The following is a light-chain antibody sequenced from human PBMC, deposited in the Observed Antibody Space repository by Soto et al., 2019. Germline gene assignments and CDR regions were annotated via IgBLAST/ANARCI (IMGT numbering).Light chain of an antibody. V-gene: IGKV3-15*01. CDR2: HAS. CDR1: QSVSNN. CDR3: QQYNQWPLT. J-gene: IGKJ4*01. Sequence: EIVMTQSPATLSVSPGERAILSCRASQSVSNNLAWYQQKPGQAHSLLIYHASTRATGIPARFSGSGSGTELTLTISSLQSEDFAVYYCQQYNQWPLTFGGGTKVEIK.